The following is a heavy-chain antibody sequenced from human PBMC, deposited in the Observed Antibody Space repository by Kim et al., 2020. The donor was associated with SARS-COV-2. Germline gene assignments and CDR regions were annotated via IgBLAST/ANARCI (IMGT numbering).Heavy chain of an antibody. CDR3: ARSASDYKGFTY. D-gene: IGHD4-17*01. CDR1: GFTFSTYW. V-gene: IGHV3-74*01. CDR2: INPDGRTT. J-gene: IGHJ4*02. Sequence: GGSLRLSCAASGFTFSTYWIHWVRQAPGMRPVWVSRINPDGRTTTYPDSVQGRFTISRDNAKNTLYLDMSSLRADDTAMYYCARSASDYKGFTYWGRGTQVTVSS.